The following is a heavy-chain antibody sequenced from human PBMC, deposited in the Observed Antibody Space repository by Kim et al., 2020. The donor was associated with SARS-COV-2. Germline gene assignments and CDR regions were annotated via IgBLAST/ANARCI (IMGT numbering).Heavy chain of an antibody. CDR1: GYTFTGYY. CDR3: ARAGYYGSGSYYNYYYGMDV. Sequence: ASVKVSCKASGYTFTGYYMHWVRQAPGQGLEWMGWINPNSGGTNYAQKFQGRVTMTRDTSISTAYMELSRLRSDDTAVYYCARAGYYGSGSYYNYYYGMDVWGQGTTVTVS. D-gene: IGHD3-10*01. CDR2: INPNSGGT. J-gene: IGHJ6*02. V-gene: IGHV1-2*02.